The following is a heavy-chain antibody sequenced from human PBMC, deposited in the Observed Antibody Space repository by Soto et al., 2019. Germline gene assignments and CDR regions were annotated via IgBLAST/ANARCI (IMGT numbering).Heavy chain of an antibody. D-gene: IGHD2-15*01. J-gene: IGHJ4*02. V-gene: IGHV3-7*01. Sequence: GTLRLSCAAYGLTFRGYRMSWVPQAPGRGLEWVANIKQDGTDQYYVDTVKGRFTMSRDNAKKSLYLQMNSLRAEDTAVYYCARGRSNDYFDYWGQGTLVTVPS. CDR3: ARGRSNDYFDY. CDR1: GLTFRGYR. CDR2: IKQDGTDQ.